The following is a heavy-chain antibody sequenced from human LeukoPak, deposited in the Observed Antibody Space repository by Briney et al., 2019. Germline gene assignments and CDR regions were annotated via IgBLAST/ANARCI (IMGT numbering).Heavy chain of an antibody. Sequence: GGSLRLSCAASGFTFSSYGMHWVRQAPGKGLEWVAVILNEASNKYYADSVKGRFTISRDNSKNTLYLQMNSLRAEDTAVYYCAKQYSSSWYSGGYGMDVWGQGTTVTVSS. V-gene: IGHV3-30*02. CDR3: AKQYSSSWYSGGYGMDV. CDR2: ILNEASNK. CDR1: GFTFSSYG. J-gene: IGHJ6*02. D-gene: IGHD6-13*01.